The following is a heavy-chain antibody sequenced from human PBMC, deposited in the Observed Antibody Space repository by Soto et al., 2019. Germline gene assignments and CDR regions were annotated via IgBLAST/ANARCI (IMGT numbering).Heavy chain of an antibody. CDR2: ISSSSSTI. Sequence: GGSLRLSCAASGFTFSSYSMNWVRQAPGKGLEWVSYISSSSSTIYYADSVKGRFTISRDDAKNSLYLQMNSLRDEDTAVYYCARDGLSGDYFYYYYGMDVWGQGTTVTVSS. CDR1: GFTFSSYS. D-gene: IGHD4-17*01. CDR3: ARDGLSGDYFYYYYGMDV. J-gene: IGHJ6*02. V-gene: IGHV3-48*02.